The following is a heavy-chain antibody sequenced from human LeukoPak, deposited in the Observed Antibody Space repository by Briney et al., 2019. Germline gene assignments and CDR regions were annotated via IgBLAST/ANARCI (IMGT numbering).Heavy chain of an antibody. V-gene: IGHV4-59*01. CDR3: AGASPDYYDSSGPNFDY. D-gene: IGHD3-22*01. J-gene: IGHJ4*02. CDR1: GGSISSYY. Sequence: SETLSLTCTVSGGSISSYYWSWIRQPPGKGLEWIGYIYYSGSTNYNPSLKSRVTISVDTSKNQFSLKLSSVTAADTAVYYCAGASPDYYDSSGPNFDYWGQGILVTVSS. CDR2: IYYSGST.